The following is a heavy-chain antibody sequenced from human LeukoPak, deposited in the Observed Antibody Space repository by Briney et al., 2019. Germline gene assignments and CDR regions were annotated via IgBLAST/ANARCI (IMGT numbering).Heavy chain of an antibody. CDR3: ARVYYDFWSGYEYDAFDI. D-gene: IGHD3-3*01. V-gene: IGHV1-18*01. J-gene: IGHJ3*02. CDR2: ITANNGNT. CDR1: GYTFTSYG. Sequence: GASVKVSCKASGYTFTSYGISWVRQAPGQRLERIGWITANNGNTNYAQKLQGRVTMTTDTSTSTAYMELRSLRSDDTAVYYCARVYYDFWSGYEYDAFDIWGQGTMVTVSS.